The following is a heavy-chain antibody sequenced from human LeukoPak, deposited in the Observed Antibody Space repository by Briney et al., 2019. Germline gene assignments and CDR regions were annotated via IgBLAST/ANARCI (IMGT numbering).Heavy chain of an antibody. CDR3: ARELHGSGSSGDAFDI. CDR2: ISYDGSNK. Sequence: GGSLRLSCAASGFTFSSYAMHWVRQAPGKGLEWVAVISYDGSNKYYADSVKGRFTISRDNSKNTLYLQMNSLRAEDTAVYYCARELHGSGSSGDAFDIWGQGTMVTVSS. V-gene: IGHV3-30-3*01. D-gene: IGHD3-10*01. J-gene: IGHJ3*02. CDR1: GFTFSSYA.